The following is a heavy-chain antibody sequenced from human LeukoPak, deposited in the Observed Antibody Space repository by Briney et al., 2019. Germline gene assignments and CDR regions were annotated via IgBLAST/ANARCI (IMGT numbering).Heavy chain of an antibody. Sequence: PSETLSLTCAVYGGSFSGYYWSWIRQPPGKGLEWIGEINHSGSTNYNPSLKSRVTISVDTSKNQFSLKLSSVTAADTAVYYCARGASERGITMIVVANFDYWGQGTLVTVSS. V-gene: IGHV4-34*01. CDR3: ARGASERGITMIVVANFDY. D-gene: IGHD3-22*01. J-gene: IGHJ4*02. CDR1: GGSFSGYY. CDR2: INHSGST.